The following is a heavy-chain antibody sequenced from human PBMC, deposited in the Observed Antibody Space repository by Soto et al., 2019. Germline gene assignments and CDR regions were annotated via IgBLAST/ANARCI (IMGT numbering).Heavy chain of an antibody. V-gene: IGHV3-33*01. D-gene: IGHD6-13*01. J-gene: IGHJ4*02. Sequence: GGSLRLSCAASGFTFSSYGMHWVRQAPGKGLEWVAVIWYDGSNKYYADSVKGRFTISRDNSKNTLYLQMNSLRAEDTAVYYCARDLGIAAAGTPDYWGQGTLVTVSS. CDR2: IWYDGSNK. CDR1: GFTFSSYG. CDR3: ARDLGIAAAGTPDY.